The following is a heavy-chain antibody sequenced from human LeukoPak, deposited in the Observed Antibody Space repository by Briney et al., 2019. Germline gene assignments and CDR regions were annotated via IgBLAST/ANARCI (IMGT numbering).Heavy chain of an antibody. D-gene: IGHD5-12*01. V-gene: IGHV3-7*01. Sequence: GGSLRLSCAASGFTFDKYWMDWVRQAPGKGLEWVAQINQDGRVKHYVDSVKGRFTISRDNAKNLVSLQMSSLRAEDTAVYYCARGSDYSNGNIYGDDFEYWGQGTLVTVSS. CDR2: INQDGRVK. J-gene: IGHJ4*02. CDR3: ARGSDYSNGNIYGDDFEY. CDR1: GFTFDKYW.